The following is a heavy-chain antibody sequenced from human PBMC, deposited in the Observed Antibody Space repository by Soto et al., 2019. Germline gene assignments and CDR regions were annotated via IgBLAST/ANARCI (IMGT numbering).Heavy chain of an antibody. CDR1: GGSISSGGYS. CDR3: ARGKAEDDAFDI. Sequence: SETLSLTCAVSGGSISSGGYSWSWIRQPPGKGLEWIGYIYHSGSTYYNPSLKSRVTISVDRSKNQFSLKLSSVTAADTAVYYCARGKAEDDAFDIWGQGTMVTVSS. J-gene: IGHJ3*02. V-gene: IGHV4-30-2*01. CDR2: IYHSGST.